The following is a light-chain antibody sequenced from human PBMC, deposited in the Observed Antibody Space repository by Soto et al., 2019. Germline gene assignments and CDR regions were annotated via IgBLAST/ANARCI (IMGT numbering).Light chain of an antibody. V-gene: IGKV3-15*01. Sequence: EILMTQSPATVSVSPGERATLSCRASHSVSIDLAWYQHRPGQAPRLLIYGASTRATGIPDRFSGSGSGTEFTLTISSLQSEDLAVYYCQQYYNRRTFGQGTKVEIK. J-gene: IGKJ1*01. CDR2: GAS. CDR3: QQYYNRRT. CDR1: HSVSID.